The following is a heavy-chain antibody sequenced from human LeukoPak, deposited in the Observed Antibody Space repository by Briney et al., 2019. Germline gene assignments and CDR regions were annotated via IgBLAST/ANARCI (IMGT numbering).Heavy chain of an antibody. D-gene: IGHD4-17*01. J-gene: IGHJ4*02. V-gene: IGHV3-30*18. CDR1: GFTFSSYG. CDR3: AKDGKTTVTPYY. CDR2: ISYDGSNK. Sequence: GGPLRLSCAASGFTFSSYGMHWVRQAPGKGLEWVAVISYDGSNKYYADSVKGRFTISRDNSKNTLYLQMNSLRAEDTAVYYCAKDGKTTVTPYYWGQGTLVTVSS.